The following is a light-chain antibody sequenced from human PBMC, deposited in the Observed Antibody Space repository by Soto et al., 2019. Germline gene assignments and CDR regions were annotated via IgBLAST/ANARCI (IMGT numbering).Light chain of an antibody. J-gene: IGLJ1*01. CDR1: SSDVGGYDY. Sequence: QSVLTQPASVSGSPGQSITISCTGTSSDVGGYDYVSWYQHHPGKAPKLMIYDVSNRPSGVSSRFSGSKSGNTASLTISGFQVEDEADYYCSSYTSSSLYVFGTGTKVTVL. CDR3: SSYTSSSLYV. V-gene: IGLV2-14*03. CDR2: DVS.